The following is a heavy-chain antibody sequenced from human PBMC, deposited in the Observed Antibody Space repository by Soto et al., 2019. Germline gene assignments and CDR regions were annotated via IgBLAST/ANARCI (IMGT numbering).Heavy chain of an antibody. V-gene: IGHV4-4*07. CDR2: VYSTGST. CDR1: GGAITAYY. D-gene: IGHD3-22*01. J-gene: IGHJ5*02. Sequence: SETLSLACTVSGGAITAYYWSWIRQPVGEGLQWIGRVYSTGSTNYNPSLRSRVTMSVDTSQNQFFLRLSSVTAADTAVYYCARDEYYDSNNWFDHWGQGILVTVSS. CDR3: ARDEYYDSNNWFDH.